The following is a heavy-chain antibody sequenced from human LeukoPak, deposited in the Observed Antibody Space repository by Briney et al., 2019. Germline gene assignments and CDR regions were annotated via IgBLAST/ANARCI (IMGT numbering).Heavy chain of an antibody. CDR1: GGSISSSSHY. J-gene: IGHJ4*02. CDR3: VRHLGRGSGSIPWYFDT. V-gene: IGHV4-39*01. D-gene: IGHD3-10*01. Sequence: PSGTLSLTCTVSGGSISSSSHYWGWIRQPPGKGLEWIGSIYYSGSTYYNPSLKSRVTISVDTSKNQISLKLTSVTAADTAVYYCVRHLGRGSGSIPWYFDTWGQGTLVTVSS. CDR2: IYYSGST.